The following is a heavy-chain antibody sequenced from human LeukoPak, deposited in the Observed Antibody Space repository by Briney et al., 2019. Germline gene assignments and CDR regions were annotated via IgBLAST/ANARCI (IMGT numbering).Heavy chain of an antibody. D-gene: IGHD6-19*01. V-gene: IGHV3-21*04. CDR1: GITFKNYN. Sequence: RPGGSLRLSCAASGITFKNYNMNWVRQAPGKGLEWVAFIGSASSYVFYADSVKGRFTISRDNAKNSLYLQMNSLKAEDTAIYYCATSIGVAVAFDFWGQGTLDTVSS. J-gene: IGHJ4*02. CDR3: ATSIGVAVAFDF. CDR2: IGSASSYV.